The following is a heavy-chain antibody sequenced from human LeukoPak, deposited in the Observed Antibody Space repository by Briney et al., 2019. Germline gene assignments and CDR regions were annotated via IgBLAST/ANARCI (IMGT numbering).Heavy chain of an antibody. CDR3: AREVRGEYYYYYGMDV. CDR2: IYYSGST. CDR1: GGSISSSSYY. J-gene: IGHJ6*02. Sequence: SETLSLTCTVSGGSISSSSYYWGWIRQPPGKGLEWIGSIYYSGSTYYNPSLKSRVTISVDTSKNQFSLKLSSVTAADTAVYYCAREVRGEYYYYYGMDVWGQGTTVTVSS. V-gene: IGHV4-39*02. D-gene: IGHD3-10*01.